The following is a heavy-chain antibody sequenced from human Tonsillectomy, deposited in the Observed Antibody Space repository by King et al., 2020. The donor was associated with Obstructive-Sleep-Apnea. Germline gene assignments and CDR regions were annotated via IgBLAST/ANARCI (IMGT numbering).Heavy chain of an antibody. V-gene: IGHV4-31*03. CDR1: GGSISSGGYY. Sequence: QLQESGPGLVKPSQTLSLTCTVSGGSISSGGYYWSWIRQHPGKGLEWIGYIYYSGSTYYNPSLKSRVTISVDTSKNQFSLKLSSVTAADTAVYYCARDTRCGGDCYSGFDYWGQGTLVTVSS. J-gene: IGHJ4*02. CDR3: ARDTRCGGDCYSGFDY. D-gene: IGHD2-21*02. CDR2: IYYSGST.